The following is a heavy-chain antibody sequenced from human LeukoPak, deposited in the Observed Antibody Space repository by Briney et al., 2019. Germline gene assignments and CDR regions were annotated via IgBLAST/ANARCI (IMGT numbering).Heavy chain of an antibody. D-gene: IGHD2-2*01. J-gene: IGHJ5*02. Sequence: SETLSLTCTVSGGSISSYYWSWIRQPAGKGLEWIGRIYTNGSTNYNPSLKSRVTMSVDTSKNQFSLKLSSVTAADTAVYYCARDRALQDIVVVPAVMDNWFDPWGQGTLVTVSS. V-gene: IGHV4-4*07. CDR1: GGSISSYY. CDR3: ARDRALQDIVVVPAVMDNWFDP. CDR2: IYTNGST.